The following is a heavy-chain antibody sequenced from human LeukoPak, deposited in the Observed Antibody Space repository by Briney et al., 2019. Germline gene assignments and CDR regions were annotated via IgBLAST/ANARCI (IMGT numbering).Heavy chain of an antibody. Sequence: SETLSFTCTVSGGSISSYYWSWIRQPPGKGLEWMGYIYYSGSTNYNPSLKSRVTISVDTSKNQFSLKLSSVTAADTAVYYCARHYRLDDPSVIISNWGQGTLVTVSS. J-gene: IGHJ4*02. V-gene: IGHV4-59*08. CDR3: ARHYRLDDPSVIISN. CDR2: IYYSGST. CDR1: GGSISSYY. D-gene: IGHD3-16*02.